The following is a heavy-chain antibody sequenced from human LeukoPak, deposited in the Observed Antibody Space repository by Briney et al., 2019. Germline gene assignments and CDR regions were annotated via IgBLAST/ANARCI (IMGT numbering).Heavy chain of an antibody. V-gene: IGHV4-39*07. CDR1: GGSISSSSYY. D-gene: IGHD3-22*01. CDR3: ARDETRYYYDSSGYSSHPYYMDV. CDR2: IYYSGST. J-gene: IGHJ6*03. Sequence: SETLSLTCTVSGGSISSSSYYWGWIRQPPGKGLEWIGSIYYSGSTYYNPSLKSRVTISVDTSKNQFSLKLSSVTAADTAVYYCARDETRYYYDSSGYSSHPYYMDVWGKGTTVTVSS.